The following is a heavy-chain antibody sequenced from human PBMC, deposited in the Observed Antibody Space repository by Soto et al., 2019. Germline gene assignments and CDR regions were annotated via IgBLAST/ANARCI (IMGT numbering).Heavy chain of an antibody. CDR3: ARGIAVAAGDAFDI. V-gene: IGHV3-33*01. D-gene: IGHD6-19*01. CDR2: IWYDGSNK. CDR1: GFTFSSYG. Sequence: GSLRLSCAASGFTFSSYGMHWVRQAPGKGLEWVAVIWYDGSNKYYADSVKGRFTISRDNSKNTLYLQMNSLRAEDTAVYYCARGIAVAAGDAFDIWGQGTMVTVSS. J-gene: IGHJ3*02.